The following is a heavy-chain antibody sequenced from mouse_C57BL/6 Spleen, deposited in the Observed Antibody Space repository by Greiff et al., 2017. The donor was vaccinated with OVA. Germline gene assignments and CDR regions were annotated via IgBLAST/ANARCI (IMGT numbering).Heavy chain of an antibody. CDR2: IDPSDSYT. Sequence: QVQLQQPGAELVMPGASVKLSCKASGYTFTSYWMHWVKQRPGQGLEWIGEIDPSDSYTNYNQKFKGKSTLTVDKSSSTAYMQLSSLTSGDAAVYYCARSYDYDVGGYAMDYWGQGTSVTVSS. V-gene: IGHV1-69*01. CDR3: ARSYDYDVGGYAMDY. J-gene: IGHJ4*01. D-gene: IGHD2-4*01. CDR1: GYTFTSYW.